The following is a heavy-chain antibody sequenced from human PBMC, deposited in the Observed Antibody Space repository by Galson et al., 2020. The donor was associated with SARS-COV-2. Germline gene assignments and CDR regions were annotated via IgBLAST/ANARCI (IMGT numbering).Heavy chain of an antibody. CDR3: AKQYGSGMKFFYYYVDV. J-gene: IGHJ6*03. V-gene: IGHV3-33*06. D-gene: IGHD3-10*01. CDR2: MWYDGRNE. CDR1: GFTFSNYG. Sequence: GGSLRLSCAASGFTFSNYGMHWVRQAPGKGLESVAAMWYDGRNEYYADSVKGRFTISRDNSKNTLYLQMNSLRADDTAVYYCAKQYGSGMKFFYYYVDVWGKGTTVTVSS.